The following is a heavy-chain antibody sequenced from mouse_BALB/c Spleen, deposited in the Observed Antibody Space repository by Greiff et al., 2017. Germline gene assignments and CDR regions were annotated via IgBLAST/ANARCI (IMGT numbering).Heavy chain of an antibody. CDR3: ARVYYGNYIYAMDY. CDR1: GYAFSSSW. V-gene: IGHV1-82*01. CDR2: IYPGDGDT. D-gene: IGHD2-1*01. J-gene: IGHJ4*01. Sequence: VQLVESGPELVKPGASVKISCKASGYAFSSSWMNWVKQRPGQGLEWIGRIYPGDGDTNYNGKFKGKATLTADKSSSTAYMQLSSLTSVDSAVYFCARVYYGNYIYAMDYWGQGTSVTVSS.